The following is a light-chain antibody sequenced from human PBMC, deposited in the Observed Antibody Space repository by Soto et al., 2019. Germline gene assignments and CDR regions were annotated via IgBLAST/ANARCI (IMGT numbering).Light chain of an antibody. CDR3: ASWDDSLNGWV. CDR1: SSNIGSKA. CDR2: SNN. J-gene: IGLJ3*02. Sequence: QSVLTQPPSASGTPGQRVPISCSGSSSNIGSKAVNGYQQVPGTAPKLLIHSNNQRPSGVPDRFSGSKSGTSASLAISGLQSEDEADYYCASWDDSLNGWVFGRGTKLTVL. V-gene: IGLV1-44*01.